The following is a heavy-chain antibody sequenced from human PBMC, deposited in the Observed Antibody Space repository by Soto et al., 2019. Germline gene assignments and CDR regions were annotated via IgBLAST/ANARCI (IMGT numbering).Heavy chain of an antibody. Sequence: GESLKISCKGSGYSFTSYWISWVRQMPGKGLEWMGRIDPSDSYTNYSPSFQGHVTISADKSISTAYLQWSSLKASDTAMYYCARIVALGDCSGGSCSNWFDPWGQGTLVTVSS. CDR3: ARIVALGDCSGGSCSNWFDP. J-gene: IGHJ5*02. CDR1: GYSFTSYW. V-gene: IGHV5-10-1*01. CDR2: IDPSDSYT. D-gene: IGHD2-15*01.